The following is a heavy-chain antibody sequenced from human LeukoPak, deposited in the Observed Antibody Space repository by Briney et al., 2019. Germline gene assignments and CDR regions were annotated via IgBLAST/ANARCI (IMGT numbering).Heavy chain of an antibody. V-gene: IGHV4-34*01. Sequence: SETLSLTCAVYGGSFSGYYWSWIRQPPGKGLEWIGEINHSGSTNYNPSLKSRVTISVDTSKNQFSLKLSSVTAADTAVYYCARSLGSGSRGHWGQGTLVTVSS. CDR3: ARSLGSGSRGH. CDR2: INHSGST. CDR1: GGSFSGYY. D-gene: IGHD3-10*01. J-gene: IGHJ4*02.